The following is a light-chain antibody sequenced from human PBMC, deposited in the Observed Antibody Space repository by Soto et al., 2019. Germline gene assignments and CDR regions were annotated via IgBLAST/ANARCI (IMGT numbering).Light chain of an antibody. Sequence: EVVMTQSPATLSVSPGERATLSCRASQSVSSNLAWYQRKPGHTPRLLIYDASTRATGIPARFSGSGSGTDFTLTISSLQSEDFAVYYCQQYNNWPRTFGQGTKVDIK. CDR2: DAS. V-gene: IGKV3D-15*01. J-gene: IGKJ1*01. CDR3: QQYNNWPRT. CDR1: QSVSSN.